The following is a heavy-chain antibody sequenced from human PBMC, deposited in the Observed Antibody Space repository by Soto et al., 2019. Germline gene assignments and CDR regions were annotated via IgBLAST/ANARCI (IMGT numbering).Heavy chain of an antibody. CDR3: ARIQDYDDLGWFDP. V-gene: IGHV2-70*01. CDR1: GFSLSTSGIC. D-gene: IGHD3-22*01. CDR2: IDWDDDK. Sequence: ESGPTLVNPTQTLTLTCTFSGFSLSTSGICVSWIRQPPGKALEWLALIDWDDDKYYSTSLKTRLTISKDTSKNQVVLTMTNMDPVDTATYYCARIQDYDDLGWFDPWGQGTLVTVSS. J-gene: IGHJ5*02.